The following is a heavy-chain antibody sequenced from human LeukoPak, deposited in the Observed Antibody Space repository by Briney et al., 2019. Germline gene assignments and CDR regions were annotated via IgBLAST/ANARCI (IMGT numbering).Heavy chain of an antibody. CDR1: GGSISSGGYY. D-gene: IGHD3-3*01. J-gene: IGHJ6*03. Sequence: SQTLSLTCTVSGGSISSGGYYWSWIRQHPGKGLEWIGYIYYSGSTYYNPSLKSRVTISVDTSKNQFSLKLSSVTAADTAVYYCAGGGNDFWSGYYSNGYYYYMDVWGKGTTVTVSS. CDR3: AGGGNDFWSGYYSNGYYYYMDV. V-gene: IGHV4-31*03. CDR2: IYYSGST.